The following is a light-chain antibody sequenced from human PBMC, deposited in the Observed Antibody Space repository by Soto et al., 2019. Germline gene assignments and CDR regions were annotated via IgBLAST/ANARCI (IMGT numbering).Light chain of an antibody. CDR3: NSYTNKYTFV. CDR2: EVY. Sequence: QSALTQPASVSGSPGQSITISCTGTSSDVGAYNYVSWYQQHPGKAPKLVIYEVYKRPSAVSNRFSGSKSGNTASLTISGLQPEDEADYYCNSYTNKYTFVLGSGTKVTVL. CDR1: SSDVGAYNY. J-gene: IGLJ1*01. V-gene: IGLV2-14*01.